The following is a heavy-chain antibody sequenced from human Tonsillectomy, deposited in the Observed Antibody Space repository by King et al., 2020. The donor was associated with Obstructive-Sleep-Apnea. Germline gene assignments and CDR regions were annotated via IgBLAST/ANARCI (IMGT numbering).Heavy chain of an antibody. V-gene: IGHV4-34*01. CDR2: INHSGST. Sequence: VQLQQWGAGLLKPSETLSLTCAVYGGSFSGYYWSWVRQPPGKGLEWIGEINHSGSTNYNPSLKSRVTISVDTSKNQFSLKLSSVTAADTAVYYCARGRVLLWCGELSHYVFDYWGQGTLVTVSS. CDR1: GGSFSGYY. D-gene: IGHD3-10*01. J-gene: IGHJ4*02. CDR3: ARGRVLLWCGELSHYVFDY.